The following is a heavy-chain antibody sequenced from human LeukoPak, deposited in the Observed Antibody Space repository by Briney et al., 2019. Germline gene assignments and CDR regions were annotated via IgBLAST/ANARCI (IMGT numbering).Heavy chain of an antibody. CDR2: VYYSGST. V-gene: IGHV4-39*01. Sequence: SETLSLTCTVSGGSISSSSYYWGWIRQPPGKGLEWIGSVYYSGSTYYNPSLKSRVTISVDTSKNQFSLKLSSVTAADTAVCYCARNMTTVAGGAFDIWGQGTMVTVSS. CDR1: GGSISSSSYY. J-gene: IGHJ3*02. D-gene: IGHD4-23*01. CDR3: ARNMTTVAGGAFDI.